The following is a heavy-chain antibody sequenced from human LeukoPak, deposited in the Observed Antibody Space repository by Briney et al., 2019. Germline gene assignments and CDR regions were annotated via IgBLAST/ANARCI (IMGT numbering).Heavy chain of an antibody. CDR1: GFSFSSYA. CDR3: ATDTDIWFGELWD. Sequence: RGSLRLSCAASGFSFSSYAMSWVRQALGEGRGWVSAICGSGGSTYYAASGKGRFTSSRDNSKNTLYLQMNSLRAEDTAVYYCATDTDIWFGELWDWGQGTLVTVSS. J-gene: IGHJ4*02. CDR2: ICGSGGST. D-gene: IGHD3-10*01. V-gene: IGHV3-23*01.